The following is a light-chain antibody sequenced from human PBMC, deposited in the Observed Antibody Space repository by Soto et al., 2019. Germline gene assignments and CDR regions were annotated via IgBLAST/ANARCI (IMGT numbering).Light chain of an antibody. J-gene: IGKJ3*01. CDR3: QQRSNWPT. V-gene: IGKV3-11*01. CDR1: QSVRSN. Sequence: EIVMYQSPATLFVSHGERATLSCRASQSVRSNLAWYQQKPGQAPRLLIYGASTRATGIPARFSGSGSGTDFTLTISSLEPEDFPVYYCQQRSNWPTFCPGTKVDI. CDR2: GAS.